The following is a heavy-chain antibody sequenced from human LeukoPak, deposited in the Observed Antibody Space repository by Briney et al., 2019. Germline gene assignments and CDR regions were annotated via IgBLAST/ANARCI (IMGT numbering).Heavy chain of an antibody. CDR1: GFTFSSYA. CDR2: ISYDGSNK. CDR3: AKDSDNDILTGYSQGHYFDY. V-gene: IGHV3-30*04. J-gene: IGHJ4*02. Sequence: PGGSLRLSCAASGFTFSSYAMHWVRQAPGKGLEWVAVISYDGSNKYYADSVKGRFTISRDNSKNTLYLQMNSLRAEDTAVYYCAKDSDNDILTGYSQGHYFDYWGQGTLVTVSS. D-gene: IGHD3-9*01.